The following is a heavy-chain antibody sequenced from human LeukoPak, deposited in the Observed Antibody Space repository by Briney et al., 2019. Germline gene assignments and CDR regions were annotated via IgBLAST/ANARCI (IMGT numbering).Heavy chain of an antibody. Sequence: GGSLRLSCAASGFTLSNYVMSWVRQTPGKGLEWVSAISGSGGTAYYADSVKGRVTISRDNSKSTVYLQMNSLRAEDTALYYCAKGYFKYGAYYYSVDVWGQGTTVTVSS. CDR2: ISGSGGTA. D-gene: IGHD3-9*01. CDR1: GFTLSNYV. V-gene: IGHV3-23*01. J-gene: IGHJ6*02. CDR3: AKGYFKYGAYYYSVDV.